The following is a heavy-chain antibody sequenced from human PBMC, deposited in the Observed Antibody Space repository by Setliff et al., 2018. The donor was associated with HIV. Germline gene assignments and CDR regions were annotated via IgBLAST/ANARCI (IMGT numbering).Heavy chain of an antibody. CDR1: GYTFTSYD. Sequence: GASVKVSCKASGYTFTSYDINWVRQATGQGLEWMGWMNPNSGNTGYAQKFQGRVTMTRTTSISTAYMELSSLRSEDTAVYYCARVTMIVVGHYYYGMDVWGQGTTVTVSS. CDR3: ARVTMIVVGHYYYGMDV. J-gene: IGHJ6*02. V-gene: IGHV1-8*02. D-gene: IGHD3-22*01. CDR2: MNPNSGNT.